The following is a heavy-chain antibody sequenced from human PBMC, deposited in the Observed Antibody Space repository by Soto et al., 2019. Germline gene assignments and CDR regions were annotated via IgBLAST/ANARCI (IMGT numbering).Heavy chain of an antibody. Sequence: PGGSLRLSCAASGLNFDDYAMHWVRQVPGKDLEWVSGITWNGDNVAYADSVKGRFTISRDNTKSTLYLQMNSRRAEDTALYYCAKDGKWDCLKGDPFDHWGKGTMVTVSS. J-gene: IGHJ4*02. D-gene: IGHD1-26*01. CDR2: ITWNGDNV. V-gene: IGHV3-9*01. CDR3: AKDGKWDCLKGDPFDH. CDR1: GLNFDDYA.